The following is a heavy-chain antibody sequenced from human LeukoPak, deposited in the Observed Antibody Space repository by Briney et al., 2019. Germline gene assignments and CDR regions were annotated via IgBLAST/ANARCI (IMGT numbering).Heavy chain of an antibody. J-gene: IGHJ4*02. CDR1: GGSISSYY. D-gene: IGHD5-12*01. Sequence: PSVTLSLTCTVCGGSISSYYWSWIRQPAGKGLEWIGRIYTSGSTNYHPSLKSRVTMSVDTSKNQFSLKLSSVTAADTAVYYCARGDSGYDSDYWGQGTLVTVSS. CDR2: IYTSGST. V-gene: IGHV4-4*07. CDR3: ARGDSGYDSDY.